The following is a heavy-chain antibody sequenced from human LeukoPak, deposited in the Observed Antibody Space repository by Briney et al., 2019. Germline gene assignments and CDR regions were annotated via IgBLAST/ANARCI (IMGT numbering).Heavy chain of an antibody. V-gene: IGHV3-23*01. Sequence: GGSLRLSCAASGFAFDSFAMSWVRQAPGQGLAWVSSIGDSGSHTYYADSVKGRFTISRDDSKNTLYLQMNSLKTEDTAVYYCTTDLPLKAPWGQGTLVTVSS. CDR1: GFAFDSFA. CDR2: IGDSGSHT. CDR3: TTDLPLKAP. J-gene: IGHJ5*02.